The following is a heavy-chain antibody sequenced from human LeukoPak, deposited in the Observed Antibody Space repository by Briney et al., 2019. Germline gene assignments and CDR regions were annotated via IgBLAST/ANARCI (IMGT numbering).Heavy chain of an antibody. CDR1: GFTFSSYA. D-gene: IGHD2-15*01. J-gene: IGHJ4*02. CDR3: AKEGRDIVVVVAATNLFDY. V-gene: IGHV3-23*01. Sequence: GGSLRLSCAASGFTFSSYAMYWVRQAPGKGLEWVSGIFGSGGSTHYADSVKGRFTISRDNSKNALYLQMNSLRAEDTAVYYCAKEGRDIVVVVAATNLFDYWGQGTLVTVSS. CDR2: IFGSGGST.